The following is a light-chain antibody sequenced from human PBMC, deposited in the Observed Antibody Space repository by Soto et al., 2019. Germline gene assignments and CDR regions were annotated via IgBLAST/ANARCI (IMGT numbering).Light chain of an antibody. CDR1: QSVSSSY. Sequence: EIVLTQSPGTLSLSPGERATLSCRASQSVSSSYLAWYQQKPGQAPRLLIYGASSRATGIPDRFSGSGSGKDFTLTISRLEPEDFAVYYCQQYGSSPPFVGYTFGQGTKLEIK. CDR3: QQYGSSPPFVGYT. CDR2: GAS. J-gene: IGKJ2*01. V-gene: IGKV3-20*01.